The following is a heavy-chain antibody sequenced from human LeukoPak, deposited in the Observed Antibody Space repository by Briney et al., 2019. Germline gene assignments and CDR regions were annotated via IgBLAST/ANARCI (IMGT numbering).Heavy chain of an antibody. CDR3: ARQIDSSGSYLDY. J-gene: IGHJ4*02. Sequence: SETLSLTCTVSGYSISSGYYWGWIRQSPGKGLEWIGSVYQTGSTNYNPSLKSRVTILVDTSKNQFSLKLSSVTAADTAVYYCARQIDSSGSYLDYWGQGTLVTVSS. V-gene: IGHV4-38-2*02. CDR2: VYQTGST. D-gene: IGHD6-19*01. CDR1: GYSISSGYY.